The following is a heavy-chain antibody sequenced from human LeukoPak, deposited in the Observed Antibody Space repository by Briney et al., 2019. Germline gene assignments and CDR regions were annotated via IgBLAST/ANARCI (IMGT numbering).Heavy chain of an antibody. J-gene: IGHJ4*02. CDR1: GFTFSSYG. V-gene: IGHV3-30*18. D-gene: IGHD6-13*01. CDR3: AKDLDVVSSSSWYFDY. CDR2: ISYDGSNK. Sequence: GGSLRLSCAASGFTFSSYGMHWVRQAPGKGLEWVAAISYDGSNKYYADSVKGRFTISRDNSKNTLYLQMNSLRAGDTAVYYCAKDLDVVSSSSWYFDYWGQGTLVTVSS.